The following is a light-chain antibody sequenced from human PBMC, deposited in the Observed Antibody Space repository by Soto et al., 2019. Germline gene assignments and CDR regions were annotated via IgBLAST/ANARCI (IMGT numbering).Light chain of an antibody. Sequence: DIQLTQSPSTLSASVGERVTLGGRASQSITNWLAWYQQKPGKAPKVLIHMASSLKSGVPSRFSGSGSGTEFTLTITSLQPDDSATYYCQQYNSLSSVSFGGGTKVDIK. CDR3: QQYNSLSSVS. V-gene: IGKV1-5*03. CDR2: MAS. CDR1: QSITNW. J-gene: IGKJ4*01.